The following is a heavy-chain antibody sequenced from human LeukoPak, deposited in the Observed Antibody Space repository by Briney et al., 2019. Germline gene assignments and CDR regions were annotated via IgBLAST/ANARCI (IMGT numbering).Heavy chain of an antibody. J-gene: IGHJ5*02. CDR3: ASLYCSSTSCIGGNWFDP. Sequence: SETLSLTCTVSGGSISSSSYYWGWIRQPPGKGLEWIGTIYYSGSTNYNPSLKSRVTISVDTSKNQFSLKLSSVTAADTAVYYCASLYCSSTSCIGGNWFDPWGQGTLVTVSS. CDR2: IYYSGST. V-gene: IGHV4-39*07. D-gene: IGHD2-2*01. CDR1: GGSISSSSYY.